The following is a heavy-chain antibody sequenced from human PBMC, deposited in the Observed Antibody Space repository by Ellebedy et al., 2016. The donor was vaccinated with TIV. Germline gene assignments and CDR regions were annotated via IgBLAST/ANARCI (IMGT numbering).Heavy chain of an antibody. CDR3: ARGNVVVPAAIMHYYYYGMDV. J-gene: IGHJ6*02. Sequence: SETLSLTXAVYGGSFSGYYWSWIRQPPGKGLEWIGEINHSGSTNYNPSLKSRVTISVDTSKNQFSLKLSSVTAADTAVYYCARGNVVVPAAIMHYYYYGMDVWGQGTTVTVSS. V-gene: IGHV4-34*01. CDR1: GGSFSGYY. D-gene: IGHD2-2*02. CDR2: INHSGST.